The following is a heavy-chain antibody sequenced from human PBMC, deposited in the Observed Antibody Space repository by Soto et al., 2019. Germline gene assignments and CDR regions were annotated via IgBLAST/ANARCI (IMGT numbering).Heavy chain of an antibody. J-gene: IGHJ5*02. CDR2: IYYSGST. Sequence: LSLTCTVSGGSVSSGSYYWSWIRQPPGKGLEWIGYIYYSGSTNYNPSLKSRVTISVDTSKNQFSLKLSSVTAADTAVYYCARDKGRKISMVRGVIHNWFDPWGQGTLVTVSS. D-gene: IGHD3-10*01. CDR3: ARDKGRKISMVRGVIHNWFDP. V-gene: IGHV4-61*01. CDR1: GGSVSSGSYY.